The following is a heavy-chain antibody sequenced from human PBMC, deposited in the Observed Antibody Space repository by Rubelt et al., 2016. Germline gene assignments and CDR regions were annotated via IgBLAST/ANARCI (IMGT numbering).Heavy chain of an antibody. J-gene: IGHJ4*02. Sequence: QVQLQESGPGLVKPSETLSLTCTVSGGSVSSGLYYWTWIRQPPGKGLEWIGYIYNSGSTNYNPSLKSRVTISVDTSKNQFSLKLSSVIAADTAVYYCARLDCSRTSCLFDYWGQGTLVTVSS. D-gene: IGHD2-2*01. CDR3: ARLDCSRTSCLFDY. V-gene: IGHV4-61*01. CDR1: GGSVSSGLYY. CDR2: IYNSGST.